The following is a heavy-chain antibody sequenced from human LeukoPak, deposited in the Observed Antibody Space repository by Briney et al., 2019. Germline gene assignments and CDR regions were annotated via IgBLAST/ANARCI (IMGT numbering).Heavy chain of an antibody. CDR3: TSRTTVKTYDY. J-gene: IGHJ4*02. CDR2: IRSKANSYAT. Sequence: PGGSLRLSCAASGFTFSGSAMHWVRQASGKGLEWVGRIRSKANSYATAYAAAVKGRFTISRDDSKNTAYLQMNSLKTEDTAVYYCTSRTTVKTYDYRGQGTLVTVSS. CDR1: GFTFSGSA. V-gene: IGHV3-73*01. D-gene: IGHD4-17*01.